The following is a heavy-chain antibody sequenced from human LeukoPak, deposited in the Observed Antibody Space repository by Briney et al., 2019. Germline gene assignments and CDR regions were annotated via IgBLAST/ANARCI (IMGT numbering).Heavy chain of an antibody. CDR1: GFPFSSYW. Sequence: GGSLRLSCAAPGFPFSSYWMSWVRQAPGKGLEWVANIKQDGSDKYYVDSVKGRFTISRDNAKNSLYLQVNSLRADDTAVYYCARLTGTTGFDYWGQGTLVTVSS. CDR2: IKQDGSDK. CDR3: ARLTGTTGFDY. D-gene: IGHD1-1*01. J-gene: IGHJ4*02. V-gene: IGHV3-7*01.